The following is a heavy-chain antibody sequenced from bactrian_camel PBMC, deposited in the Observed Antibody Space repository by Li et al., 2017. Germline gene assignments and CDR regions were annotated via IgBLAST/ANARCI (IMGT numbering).Heavy chain of an antibody. CDR3: AAGRVVPGPFVLRPVEFEY. Sequence: HVQLVESGGGSVQAGGSLRLSCAASTYAVDNLRMAWFRHAPGKQREGDAGFTLGARRTYYADSVKGRFTISMDNAKNTLYLQMNSLKPEDTAMYYCAAGRVVPGPFVLRPVEFEYWGHGTQVTVS. CDR1: TYAVDNLR. CDR2: FTLGARRT. D-gene: IGHD7*01. J-gene: IGHJ4*01. V-gene: IGHV3S60*01.